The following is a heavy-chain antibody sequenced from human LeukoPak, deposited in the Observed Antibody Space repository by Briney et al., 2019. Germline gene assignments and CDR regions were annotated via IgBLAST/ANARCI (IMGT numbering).Heavy chain of an antibody. CDR2: ISYDGSNK. Sequence: QTGGSLRLSCAASGFTFSSYGIHWVRQAPGKGLEWVAFISYDGSNKYYADSVKGRFTISRDDSKNTLYLQMNSLRAEDTAVYYCARDPSRTLDYWGQGTLVTVSS. D-gene: IGHD1-14*01. V-gene: IGHV3-33*01. CDR1: GFTFSSYG. J-gene: IGHJ4*02. CDR3: ARDPSRTLDY.